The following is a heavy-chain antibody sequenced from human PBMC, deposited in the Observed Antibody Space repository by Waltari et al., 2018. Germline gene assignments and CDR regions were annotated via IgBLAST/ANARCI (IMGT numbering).Heavy chain of an antibody. CDR3: TRGGRDSSWYWRD. V-gene: IGHV3-7*01. CDR1: GLSFSNYW. D-gene: IGHD6-13*01. CDR2: KKQDGIGK. Sequence: EVQLVESGGGLAQPGGSLRLSCAASGLSFSNYWMTWVRQASGRGPEWVAKKKQDGIGKYYMDSVKGRFTISRDNAKNSLYLQMNNLRVEDTAVYYCTRGGRDSSWYWRDWGQGTLVTVSS. J-gene: IGHJ4*02.